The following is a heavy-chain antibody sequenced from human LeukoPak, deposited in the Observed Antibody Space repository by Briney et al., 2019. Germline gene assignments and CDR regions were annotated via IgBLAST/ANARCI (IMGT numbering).Heavy chain of an antibody. CDR1: GFTFSSYW. CDR3: ARDEGYYDSMYSY. V-gene: IGHV3-7*01. Sequence: GGSLRLSCAASGFTFSSYWMSWVRQAPGRGLEWVANIKQDGSEKYYVDSVKGRFTISRDNAKNSLYLQMNSLRAEDTAVYYGARDEGYYDSMYSYWGQGTLVTVSS. D-gene: IGHD3-22*01. CDR2: IKQDGSEK. J-gene: IGHJ4*02.